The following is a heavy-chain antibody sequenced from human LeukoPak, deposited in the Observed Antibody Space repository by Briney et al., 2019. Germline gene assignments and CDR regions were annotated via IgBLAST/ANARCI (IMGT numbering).Heavy chain of an antibody. CDR3: ARWLVSDAFDI. CDR2: ISYDGSNK. V-gene: IGHV3-30-3*01. Sequence: PGGSLRLSCAASGFTFSSYAMHWVRQAPGKGLEWVAVISYDGSNKYYADSVKGRFTISRDNAKNSLYLQMNSLRAEDTAVYYCARWLVSDAFDIWGQGTMVTVSS. J-gene: IGHJ3*02. D-gene: IGHD6-19*01. CDR1: GFTFSSYA.